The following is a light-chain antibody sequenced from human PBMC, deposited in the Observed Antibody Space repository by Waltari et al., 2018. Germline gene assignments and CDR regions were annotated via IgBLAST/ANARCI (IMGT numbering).Light chain of an antibody. CDR2: QDT. CDR3: QALGTGAWV. CDR1: ILGNKY. J-gene: IGLJ3*02. V-gene: IGLV3-1*01. Sequence: SYELTQPPSVSVSPGQTASITCSGDILGNKYASWYQQKPGQSPLLVIYQDTKRPSGLPEGFSGAKAGNAATLTISGTQAMDEADYYCQALGTGAWVFGGGTKLTVL.